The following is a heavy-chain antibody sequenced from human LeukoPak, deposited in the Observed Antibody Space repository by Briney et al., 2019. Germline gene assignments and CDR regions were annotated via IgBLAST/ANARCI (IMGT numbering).Heavy chain of an antibody. J-gene: IGHJ4*02. V-gene: IGHV3-11*01. CDR1: GFTFSDHY. CDR2: ISASGDTI. CDR3: AARSVASNPEAY. D-gene: IGHD5-24*01. Sequence: GGSLRLSCAASGFTFSDHYMSWKRQAPGKGLEWVSYISASGDTIYYADSVKGRFTISRDNARNSLYLQMSSLRAEDTAVYYCAARSVASNPEAYWGQGTLVTVSS.